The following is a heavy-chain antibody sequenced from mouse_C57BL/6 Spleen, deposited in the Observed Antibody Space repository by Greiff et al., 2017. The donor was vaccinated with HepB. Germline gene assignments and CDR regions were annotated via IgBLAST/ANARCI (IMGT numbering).Heavy chain of an antibody. J-gene: IGHJ2*01. CDR1: GYAFRRPW. CDR3: AGASAATVVGYYFDY. V-gene: IGHV1-82*01. D-gene: IGHD1-1*01. CDR2: IYPGDGDT. Sequence: QVQLQPSGPEPVKPGASVKISCKASGYAFRRPWMNWVKPRPGKGLEWIGRIYPGDGDTNYNGKFKGKATLTADKSSSTAYLQLSSLTSEDSAVYVCAGASAATVVGYYFDYWGQGTTLTVSS.